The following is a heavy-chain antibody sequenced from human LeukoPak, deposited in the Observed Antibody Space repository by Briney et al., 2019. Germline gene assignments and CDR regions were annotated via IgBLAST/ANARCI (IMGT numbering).Heavy chain of an antibody. J-gene: IGHJ5*02. CDR3: ARDGSLWFGELLAYWFDP. CDR2: IIPIFGTA. D-gene: IGHD3-10*01. V-gene: IGHV1-69*01. CDR1: GGTFSSYA. Sequence: ASVKVSCKASGGTFSSYAISWVRQAPGQGLEWMGGIIPIFGTANYAQKFQGRVTITADESTSTAYMELSSLRSEDTAVYYCARDGSLWFGELLAYWFDPWGQGTLVTVSS.